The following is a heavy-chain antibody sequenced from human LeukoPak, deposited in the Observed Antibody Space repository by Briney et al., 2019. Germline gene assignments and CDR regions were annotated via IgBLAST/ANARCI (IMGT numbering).Heavy chain of an antibody. CDR3: TRGLVV. CDR1: GFTFSEFE. Sequence: RGSLRLSCAASGFTFSEFEINWVRQAPGKGLEWVSDISSGGTTIFYADSVKGRFTISRDNAKNSLYLQMNSLRDEDTAIYYCTRGLVVWGQGALFTVSS. J-gene: IGHJ1*01. V-gene: IGHV3-48*03. D-gene: IGHD2-2*01. CDR2: ISSGGTTI.